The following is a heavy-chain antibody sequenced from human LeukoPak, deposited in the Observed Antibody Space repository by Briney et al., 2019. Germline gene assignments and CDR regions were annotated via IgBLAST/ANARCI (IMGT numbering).Heavy chain of an antibody. D-gene: IGHD3-10*01. CDR1: GFTFSSYG. CDR2: IRYDGSNK. CDR3: AKDAAWFGELNSVDY. J-gene: IGHJ4*02. V-gene: IGHV3-30*02. Sequence: GGSLRLSCAASGFTFSSYGMHWVRQAPGKGLEWVAFIRYDGSNKYYADSVKGRFTISRDNSKNTLYLQMNSLRAEDTAVYYCAKDAAWFGELNSVDYWGQGTLVTVSS.